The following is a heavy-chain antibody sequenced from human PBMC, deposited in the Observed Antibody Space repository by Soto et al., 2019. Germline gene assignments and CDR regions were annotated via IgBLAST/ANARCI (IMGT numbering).Heavy chain of an antibody. D-gene: IGHD5-18*01. CDR3: ASYGDYSYGSNYYYYGMDV. CDR1: GYTFTSYS. Sequence: GASVKVSCKASGYTFTSYSMHWVRQAPGQRLEWMGWINAGNGNTKYSQKFQGRVTITRDTSASTAYMELSSLRSEDTAVYYCASYGDYSYGSNYYYYGMDVWGQGTTVTVPS. J-gene: IGHJ6*02. CDR2: INAGNGNT. V-gene: IGHV1-3*01.